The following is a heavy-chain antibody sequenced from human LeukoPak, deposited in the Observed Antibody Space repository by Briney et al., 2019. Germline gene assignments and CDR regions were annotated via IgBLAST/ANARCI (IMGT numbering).Heavy chain of an antibody. D-gene: IGHD7-27*01. J-gene: IGHJ4*02. Sequence: ASVXXXCKASTYTFTSYDINWVRQATGQGVEWMGWMNPVSGNTGYAQNFQGRVTITRDTAIRTAYMELSSLRSEDTAVYYCARGPRNWGFDYWGQGTLVTVSS. CDR3: ARGPRNWGFDY. CDR1: TYTFTSYD. V-gene: IGHV1-8*01. CDR2: MNPVSGNT.